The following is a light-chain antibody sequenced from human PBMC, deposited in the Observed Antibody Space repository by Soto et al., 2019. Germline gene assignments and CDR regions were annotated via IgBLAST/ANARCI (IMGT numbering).Light chain of an antibody. V-gene: IGLV2-14*01. CDR3: SSYTSSSTLEVV. CDR2: DVS. CDR1: SSDVGGYNY. J-gene: IGLJ2*01. Sequence: QSALTQPASVSWSPGQSITISCTGTSSDVGGYNYVSWYQQHPGKAPKLMIYDVSNRPSGVSNRFSGSKSGNTASLTISGLQAEDEADYYCSSYTSSSTLEVVFGGGTKVTVL.